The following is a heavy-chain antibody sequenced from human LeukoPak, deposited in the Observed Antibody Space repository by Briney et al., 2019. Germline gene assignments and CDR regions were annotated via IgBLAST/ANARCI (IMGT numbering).Heavy chain of an antibody. Sequence: SETLSLTCTVSGGSISSSSYYWGWVRQPPGKGLEWIGSIYYSGSTYYNPSLKSRVTISVDTSKNQFSLKLSSVTAADTAVYYCVLADPFVVVPAARDYWGQGTLVTVSS. CDR1: GGSISSSSYY. V-gene: IGHV4-39*07. D-gene: IGHD2-2*01. CDR2: IYYSGST. CDR3: VLADPFVVVPAARDY. J-gene: IGHJ4*02.